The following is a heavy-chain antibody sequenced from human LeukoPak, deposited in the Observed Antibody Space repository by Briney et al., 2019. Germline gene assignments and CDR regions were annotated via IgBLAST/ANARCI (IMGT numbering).Heavy chain of an antibody. D-gene: IGHD3-22*01. V-gene: IGHV1-46*01. Sequence: GASVKVSCKASGYTFTSYYMHWVRQAPGQGLEWMGIINSSGGSTSYAQKFQGRVTMTRDTSTSTVYMELSSLRSEDTAVYYCARAYNNYDSSGYYSTGLNWFDPWGQGTLVTVSS. CDR2: INSSGGST. CDR3: ARAYNNYDSSGYYSTGLNWFDP. J-gene: IGHJ5*02. CDR1: GYTFTSYY.